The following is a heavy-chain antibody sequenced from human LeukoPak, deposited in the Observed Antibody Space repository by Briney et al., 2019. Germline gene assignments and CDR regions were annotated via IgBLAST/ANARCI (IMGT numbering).Heavy chain of an antibody. CDR2: IYYSGST. J-gene: IGHJ4*02. CDR3: ARGDYDSSGYYLLDY. D-gene: IGHD3-22*01. Sequence: PSETLSLTCTVSGGSISSYYWSWIRQPPGKGLEWIGYIYYSGSTNYNPSLKSRVTISVDTSKNQFSLKLSSVTAADTAVYYCARGDYDSSGYYLLDYWGQGTLVTVSS. CDR1: GGSISSYY. V-gene: IGHV4-59*12.